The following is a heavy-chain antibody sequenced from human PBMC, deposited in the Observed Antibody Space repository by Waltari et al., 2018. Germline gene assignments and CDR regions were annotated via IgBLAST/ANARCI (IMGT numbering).Heavy chain of an antibody. J-gene: IGHJ4*02. V-gene: IGHV1-8*01. Sequence: QVHLVQSGAEVRKPGASVKVSCKTSGYSFSTFDINWVRLVAGQGLVVMGWMSPKSGRKGYAKKFQGRVTMTRDTSLGTAYMELSSLRSDDTAVYYCAREGAVNFGFTHWGQGTLVTVSS. CDR3: AREGAVNFGFTH. D-gene: IGHD3-10*01. CDR1: GYSFSTFD. CDR2: MSPKSGRK.